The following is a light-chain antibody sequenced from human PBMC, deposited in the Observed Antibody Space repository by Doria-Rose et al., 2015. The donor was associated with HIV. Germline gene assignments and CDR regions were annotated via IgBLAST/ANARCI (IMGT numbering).Light chain of an antibody. CDR3: QHYGMSPRT. Sequence: LTQSPGTVSLSPGERATLSCRANQTIGSNYLAWYQQKRGQPPRLLIYGASSRANGIPDRFSGSGSGTDFTLTITRLEAEDFAVYYCQHYGMSPRTFGRGTKVE. V-gene: IGKV3-20*01. CDR1: QTIGSNY. CDR2: GAS. J-gene: IGKJ4*02.